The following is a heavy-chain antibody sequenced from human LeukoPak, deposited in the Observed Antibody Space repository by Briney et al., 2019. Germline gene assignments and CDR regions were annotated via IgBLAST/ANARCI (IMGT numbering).Heavy chain of an antibody. Sequence: SETLSLTCTVSGGAISSYYWSWIRQPPGKGLEWIGYIYYSGSTNYNPSLKSRVTISVDTSKNQFSLKLSSVTAADTAVYYCARLYYYGSGKNYGMDVWGQGTTVTVSS. CDR1: GGAISSYY. D-gene: IGHD3-10*01. CDR3: ARLYYYGSGKNYGMDV. V-gene: IGHV4-59*08. CDR2: IYYSGST. J-gene: IGHJ6*02.